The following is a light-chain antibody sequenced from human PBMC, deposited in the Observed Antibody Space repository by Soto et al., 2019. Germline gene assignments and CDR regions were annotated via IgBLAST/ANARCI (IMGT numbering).Light chain of an antibody. V-gene: IGKV3-20*01. J-gene: IGKJ3*01. Sequence: EIVLTPSPDTLSLSPGARAILPCGASQSVSNTYLAWYQQKPGQAPRLLIYDASGRATGIPDRFSGSGSGTDFALTISRLEPEDYAVYYCQQYGRSAGLFTFGPGTKVDIK. CDR3: QQYGRSAGLFT. CDR1: QSVSNTY. CDR2: DAS.